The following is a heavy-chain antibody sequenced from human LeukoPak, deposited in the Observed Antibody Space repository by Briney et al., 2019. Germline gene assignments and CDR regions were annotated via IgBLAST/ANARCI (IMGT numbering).Heavy chain of an antibody. Sequence: LPGGSLRLSCAASGFTFSSYWMSWVRQAPGKGLEWVANIKQDGSAKYYVDSVKGRFTISRDNAKNSLYLQMNSLRAEDTAVYYCARGTSYYPEYYYYGMDVWGQGTTVTVSS. D-gene: IGHD3-10*01. CDR3: ARGTSYYPEYYYYGMDV. V-gene: IGHV3-7*01. J-gene: IGHJ6*02. CDR2: IKQDGSAK. CDR1: GFTFSSYW.